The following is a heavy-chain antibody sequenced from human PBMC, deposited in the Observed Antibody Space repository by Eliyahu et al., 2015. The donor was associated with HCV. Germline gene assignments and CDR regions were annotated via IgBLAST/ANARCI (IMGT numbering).Heavy chain of an antibody. Sequence: QVQLVQSGAEVKKPXSSVTVXCKASGDTFNNXAINWVXQAPGQGLEWMGGFIPIFGIAKYAQNFQGRLTITADKSTSTAFMKLSRLRSEDTAVYYCARDEIQTLDIWGQGTLVTVSS. V-gene: IGHV1-69*17. J-gene: IGHJ3*02. CDR2: FIPIFGIA. CDR3: ARDEIQTLDI. D-gene: IGHD5-24*01. CDR1: GDTFNNXA.